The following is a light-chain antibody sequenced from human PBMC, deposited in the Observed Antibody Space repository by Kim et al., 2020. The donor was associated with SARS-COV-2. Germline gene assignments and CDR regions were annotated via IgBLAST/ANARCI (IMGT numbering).Light chain of an antibody. V-gene: IGLV3-21*04. J-gene: IGLJ1*01. CDR3: QVWDGSTDHYV. Sequence: SYELTQPPSVSVAPGEAAKIPCAGNNIGSKNVQWYQQKAGQAPVLVISHDSERPSEIPDRFSGSNSGNTATLTISRVEAGDEADYYCQVWDGSTDHYVFGTGTKVTVL. CDR1: NIGSKN. CDR2: HDS.